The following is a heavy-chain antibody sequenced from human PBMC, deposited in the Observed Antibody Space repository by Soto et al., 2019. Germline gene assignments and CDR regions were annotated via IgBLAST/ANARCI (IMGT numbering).Heavy chain of an antibody. CDR1: GVSTTSYY. CDR2: INTDGLS. CDR3: ARVPVAVASTEDYYGLDV. Sequence: PSETLSLTXSVSGVSTTSYYWSWIRQSAGGGLEWMGRINTDGLSTYSPSFKSRLTMSLDTSKNQVSLGLISVTAADTAVYFCARVPVAVASTEDYYGLDVWGQGTTVTVS. V-gene: IGHV4-4*07. J-gene: IGHJ6*02. D-gene: IGHD2-15*01.